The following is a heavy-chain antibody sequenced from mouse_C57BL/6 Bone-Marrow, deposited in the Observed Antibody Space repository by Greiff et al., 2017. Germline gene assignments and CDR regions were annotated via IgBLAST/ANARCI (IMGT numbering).Heavy chain of an antibody. D-gene: IGHD1-1*01. CDR3: TCSGSSFWYFDV. V-gene: IGHV14-4*01. J-gene: IGHJ1*03. CDR1: GFNIKDDY. Sequence: VQLQQSGAELVRPGASVKLSCTASGFNIKDDYMHWVKQRPEQGLEWIGWIDPENGDTEYASKFQGKATITADTSSNTAYLQLSSRTSTDTAVYDYTCSGSSFWYFDVWGTGTTVTVSS. CDR2: IDPENGDT.